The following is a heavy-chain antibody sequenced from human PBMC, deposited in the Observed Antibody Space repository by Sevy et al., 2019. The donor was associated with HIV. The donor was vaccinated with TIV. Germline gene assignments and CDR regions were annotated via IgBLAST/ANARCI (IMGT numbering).Heavy chain of an antibody. CDR3: AEEDHDFWSGYYRRGPRGNFDY. D-gene: IGHD3-3*01. CDR1: GFTFSSYA. Sequence: GGSLRLSCTASGFTFSSYAMSWVRQAPGKGLEWVSAISGSGGSTYDADSVKGRFTISGENSKNTLYLQMNSLRAEDTAVYYGAEEDHDFWSGYYRRGPRGNFDYWGQGTLVTVSS. J-gene: IGHJ4*02. CDR2: ISGSGGST. V-gene: IGHV3-23*01.